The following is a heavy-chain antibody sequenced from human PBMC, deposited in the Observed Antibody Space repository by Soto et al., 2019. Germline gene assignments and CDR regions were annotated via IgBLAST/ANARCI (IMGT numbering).Heavy chain of an antibody. Sequence: ASVKGSCKVSGYTLTDLSMHWVRQAPGKGLEWMGGFDPEDGETIYAQKFQGRVTMTEDTSTDTAYMELSSLRSEDTAVYYCATLTTCSSTSCYDTGAFDIWGQGTMVTVSS. CDR3: ATLTTCSSTSCYDTGAFDI. CDR1: GYTLTDLS. CDR2: FDPEDGET. J-gene: IGHJ3*02. V-gene: IGHV1-24*01. D-gene: IGHD2-2*01.